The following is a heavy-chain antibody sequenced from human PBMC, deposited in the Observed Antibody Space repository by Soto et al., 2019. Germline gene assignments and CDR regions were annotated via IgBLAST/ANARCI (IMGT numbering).Heavy chain of an antibody. CDR2: IGAYNRNT. Sequence: ASVKVSCKTSGYIFNNFGIAWVRQAPGQGLEWMGWIGAYNRNTNYAQKVQGRVTLTTDTSTTTAYMELRSLRSDDTAVYYCARAAGSSITVFKYWGQGTLVTVSS. V-gene: IGHV1-18*01. D-gene: IGHD6-6*01. CDR3: ARAAGSSITVFKY. J-gene: IGHJ4*02. CDR1: GYIFNNFG.